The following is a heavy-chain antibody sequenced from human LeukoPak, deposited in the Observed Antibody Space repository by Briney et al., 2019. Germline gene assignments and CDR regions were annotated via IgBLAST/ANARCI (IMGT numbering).Heavy chain of an antibody. CDR3: ANTAFHCSSTSCQTDY. CDR1: GFTFSSYG. D-gene: IGHD2-2*01. CDR2: IRYDGSNK. V-gene: IGHV3-30*02. Sequence: GGSLRLSCAASGFTFSSYGMHWVRQAPGKGLEWVAFIRYDGSNKYYADSVKGRFTISRDNSKNTLYLQMNSLRAEDTAVYYCANTAFHCSSTSCQTDYWGQGTLGTVSS. J-gene: IGHJ4*02.